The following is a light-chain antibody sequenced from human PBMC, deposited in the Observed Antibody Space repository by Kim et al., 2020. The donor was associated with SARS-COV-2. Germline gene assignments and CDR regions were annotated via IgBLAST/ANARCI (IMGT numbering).Light chain of an antibody. V-gene: IGKV1-33*01. CDR3: QQYDNLLRSA. CDR2: DAS. CDR1: QDISNY. Sequence: DIQMTQSPSSLSASVGDRVTITCQASQDISNYLNWYQQKPGKAPKLLIYDASNLETGVPSRFSGSGSGTDFTFTISSLQPEDIATYYCQQYDNLLRSAFCGGTKVDIK. J-gene: IGKJ4*01.